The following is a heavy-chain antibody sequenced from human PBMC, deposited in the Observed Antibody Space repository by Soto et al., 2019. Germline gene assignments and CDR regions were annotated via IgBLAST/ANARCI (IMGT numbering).Heavy chain of an antibody. Sequence: LRLSCAASGFTFDSFAMTWVRQAPGKGLEWVSAISASGGSTYYADSVKGRFTISRDSSKNTLYLQMNSLRAEDKAVYYCARGAVTPDSWGQGTLVTVSS. CDR1: GFTFDSFA. D-gene: IGHD3-10*01. CDR2: ISASGGST. V-gene: IGHV3-23*01. J-gene: IGHJ4*02. CDR3: ARGAVTPDS.